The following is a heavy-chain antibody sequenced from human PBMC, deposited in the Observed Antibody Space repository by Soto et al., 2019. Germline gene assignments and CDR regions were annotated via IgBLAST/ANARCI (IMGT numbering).Heavy chain of an antibody. CDR2: ISYDGSNK. D-gene: IGHD6-19*01. Sequence: GGSLRLSCAASGFTFSSYAMHWVRQAPGKGLEWVAVISYDGSNKYYADSVKGRFTISRDNSKNTLYLQMNSLRAEDTAVYYWAIDIGTIWYSSGWYGRDYYYGMDVWGQGTTVTVSS. CDR1: GFTFSSYA. J-gene: IGHJ6*02. CDR3: AIDIGTIWYSSGWYGRDYYYGMDV. V-gene: IGHV3-30-3*01.